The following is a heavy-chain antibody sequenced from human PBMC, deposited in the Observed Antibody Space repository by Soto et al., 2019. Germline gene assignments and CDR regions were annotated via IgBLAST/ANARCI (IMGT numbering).Heavy chain of an antibody. CDR1: GGSFSGYY. CDR2: INHSGST. J-gene: IGHJ4*02. CDR3: ARLRNYDLWSGYYGYFDY. D-gene: IGHD3-3*01. Sequence: SETLSLTCAVYGGSFSGYYWSWIRQPPGKGLEWIGEINHSGSTNYNPSLKSRVTISVDTSKNQFSMKLSSVTAADTAVYYCARLRNYDLWSGYYGYFDYWGQATLVTVSS. V-gene: IGHV4-34*01.